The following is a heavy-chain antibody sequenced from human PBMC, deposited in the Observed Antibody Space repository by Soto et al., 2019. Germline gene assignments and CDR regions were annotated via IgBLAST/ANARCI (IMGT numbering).Heavy chain of an antibody. J-gene: IGHJ4*02. CDR1: GGTFGSQG. V-gene: IGHV1-69*13. Sequence: SVKVSCKASGGTFGSQGIAWVRRAPGQGLEWMGGFIAMLGTPTYAKKVQGRATISADESLTSSYLELRSLRSEDTGVYFCARGAMANFDYWGQGTVVTVSS. CDR3: ARGAMANFDY. CDR2: FIAMLGTP. D-gene: IGHD5-18*01.